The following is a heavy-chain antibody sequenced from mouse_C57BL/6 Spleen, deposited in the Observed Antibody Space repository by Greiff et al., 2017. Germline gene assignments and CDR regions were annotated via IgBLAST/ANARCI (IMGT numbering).Heavy chain of an antibody. CDR2: INPNNGGT. J-gene: IGHJ4*01. CDR1: GYTFTDYY. D-gene: IGHD3-2*02. Sequence: VQLQQSGPELVKPGASVKISCKASGYTFTDYYMNWVKQSHGKSLEWIGDINPNNGGTSYNQKFKGKATLTVDKSSSTAYMELRSLTSEDSAVYYCARQLRLRAYAMDYWGQGTSVTVSS. CDR3: ARQLRLRAYAMDY. V-gene: IGHV1-26*01.